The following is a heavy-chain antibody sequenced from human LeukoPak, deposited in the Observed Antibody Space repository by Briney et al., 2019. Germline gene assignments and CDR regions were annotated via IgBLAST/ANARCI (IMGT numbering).Heavy chain of an antibody. CDR3: AKGRSSGYDLGDY. CDR1: GFTFSSYA. CDR2: ISGSDGST. Sequence: GGSLRLSCAASGFTFSSYAITCVRQAPGKGLEWVSSISGSDGSTYYADSVKGRFTISRDNSKNTLYVQLNSLRAEDPDVYYCAKGRSSGYDLGDYWGQGTLVTVSS. V-gene: IGHV3-23*01. D-gene: IGHD3-22*01. J-gene: IGHJ4*02.